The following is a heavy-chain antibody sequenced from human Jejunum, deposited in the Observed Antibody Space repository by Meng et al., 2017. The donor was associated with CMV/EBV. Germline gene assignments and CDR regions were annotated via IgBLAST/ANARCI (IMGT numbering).Heavy chain of an antibody. Sequence: MNWGRRAPGKGLEWFAYISSSGATTYYADAVRGRLAVSRDNSKKSLYLEINSLRAEDTAVYYCARVSCTGSACYLTFHYYGMDVWGQGTTVTVSS. J-gene: IGHJ6*02. CDR2: ISSSGATT. V-gene: IGHV3-48*03. CDR3: ARVSCTGSACYLTFHYYGMDV. D-gene: IGHD2-8*02.